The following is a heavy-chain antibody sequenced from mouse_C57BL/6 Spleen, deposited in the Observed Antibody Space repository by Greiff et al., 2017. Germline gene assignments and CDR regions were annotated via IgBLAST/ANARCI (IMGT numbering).Heavy chain of an antibody. D-gene: IGHD4-1*01. CDR3: ARGLTGVDY. V-gene: IGHV5-17*01. CDR2: ISSGSSTI. Sequence: EVKLVESGGGLVKPGGSLTLSCAASGFTFSDYGMHWVRQAPEKGLEWVAYISSGSSTIYYADTVKGRFTISRDNAKNTLFLQMTSLRSEDTAMYYCARGLTGVDYWGQGTTLTVSS. J-gene: IGHJ2*01. CDR1: GFTFSDYG.